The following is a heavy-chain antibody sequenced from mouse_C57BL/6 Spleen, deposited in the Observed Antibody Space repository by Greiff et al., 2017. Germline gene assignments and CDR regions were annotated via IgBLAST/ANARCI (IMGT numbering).Heavy chain of an antibody. CDR3: ARGDYYGSREWYFDV. D-gene: IGHD1-1*01. CDR1: GYSFTGYY. J-gene: IGHJ1*03. Sequence: VQLQQSGPELVKPGASVKISCKASGYSFTGYYMNWVKQSPEKSLEWIGEINPSTGGTTYNQKFKAKATLTVDQSSSTAYMQLKSLTSEDSAVYYCARGDYYGSREWYFDVWGTGTTVTVSS. CDR2: INPSTGGT. V-gene: IGHV1-42*01.